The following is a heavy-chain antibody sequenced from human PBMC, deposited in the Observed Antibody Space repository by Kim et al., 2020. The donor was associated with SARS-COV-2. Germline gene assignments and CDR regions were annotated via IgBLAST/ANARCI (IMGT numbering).Heavy chain of an antibody. V-gene: IGHV4-39*01. Sequence: PSRKSRVTISVDTSKNQFSLKLSSVTAADTAVYYCARWALYSGYNNWFDPWGQGTLVTVSS. CDR3: ARWALYSGYNNWFDP. J-gene: IGHJ5*02. D-gene: IGHD5-12*01.